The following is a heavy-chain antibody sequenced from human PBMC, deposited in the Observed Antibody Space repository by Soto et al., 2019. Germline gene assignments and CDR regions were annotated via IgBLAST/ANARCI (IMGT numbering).Heavy chain of an antibody. CDR1: VYTFTRYD. CDR2: MNPNSGNK. V-gene: IGHV1-8*01. J-gene: IGHJ5*02. D-gene: IGHD1-26*01. Sequence: ASVKVSCKASVYTFTRYDINWVRQSTGQGLEWMGWMNPNSGNKGYAQKFQGRVTMSRNTSISTAYMELSRLRSADTAVYYCARGVTGGSYYWFDPWGQGTLVTVSS. CDR3: ARGVTGGSYYWFDP.